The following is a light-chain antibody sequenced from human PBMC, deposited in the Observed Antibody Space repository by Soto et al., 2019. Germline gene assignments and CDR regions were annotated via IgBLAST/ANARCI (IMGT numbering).Light chain of an antibody. J-gene: IGKJ4*01. Sequence: VSVHAPGPLSLSPGDRATLSCRASQSVSSYLASYQQKPGQAPRLLIYDASNRATGIPARFSGSGSGTDFTLTISSLEPEDFAVYYCQQRSNWPPGLTFGGGTKVDIK. CDR1: QSVSSY. CDR2: DAS. V-gene: IGKV3-11*01. CDR3: QQRSNWPPGLT.